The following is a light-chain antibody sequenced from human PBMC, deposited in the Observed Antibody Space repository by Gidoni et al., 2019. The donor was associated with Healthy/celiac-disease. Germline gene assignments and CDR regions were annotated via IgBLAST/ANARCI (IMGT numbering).Light chain of an antibody. CDR1: QSVSSN. J-gene: IGKJ4*01. Sequence: EIVMTQSPATLSVSPGERATLSCRASQSVSSNLAWYQQKPGQAPRLLIYGASTRATGIPARFSGSGSGTEFTLTISSLQSEDFAVYYCQQYKPLTFGGGTKVEIK. CDR3: QQYKPLT. CDR2: GAS. V-gene: IGKV3-15*01.